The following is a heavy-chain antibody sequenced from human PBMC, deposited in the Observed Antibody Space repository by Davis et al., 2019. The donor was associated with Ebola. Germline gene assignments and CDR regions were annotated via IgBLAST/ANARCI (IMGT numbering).Heavy chain of an antibody. CDR3: ARGRYLGY. V-gene: IGHV4-34*01. J-gene: IGHJ4*02. Sequence: PSETLSLTCTVYGGSFSGYYWTWIRQPPGKGLEWIGEVNPSGSTNCNSSLESRVTISLDTSKNQFSLKLTSLTAADTAVYYCARGRYLGYWGQGTLVTVSS. CDR2: VNPSGST. CDR1: GGSFSGYY.